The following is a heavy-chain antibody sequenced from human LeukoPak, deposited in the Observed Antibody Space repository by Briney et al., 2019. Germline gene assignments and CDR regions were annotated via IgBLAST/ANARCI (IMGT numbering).Heavy chain of an antibody. CDR3: ARDLYSSGWGYFDY. CDR1: GYSISSGYY. CDR2: IYHSGST. D-gene: IGHD6-19*01. Sequence: SETLSLTCTISGYSISSGYYWGWIRQPPGKGLEWIGSIYHSGSTYYNPSLKSRVTISLDTSENQFSLKLSSVTAADTAVYYCARDLYSSGWGYFDYWGQGTLVTVSS. J-gene: IGHJ4*02. V-gene: IGHV4-38-2*02.